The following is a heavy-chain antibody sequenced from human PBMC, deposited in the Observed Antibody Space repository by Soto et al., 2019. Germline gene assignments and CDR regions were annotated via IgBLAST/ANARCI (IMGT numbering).Heavy chain of an antibody. D-gene: IGHD2-2*02. CDR1: GDSFTSYW. V-gene: IGHV5-51*01. CDR3: ARGGIVVVTAAIRTYYYYYGMDV. CDR2: IYPGDSDT. J-gene: IGHJ6*02. Sequence: GESLTICCNGSGDSFTSYWIGWVRQMPGKGLECIGMIYPGDSDTRYSPSFQGQITISADKSISTAYLQWSSLKASDTAMYYCARGGIVVVTAAIRTYYYYYGMDVWGQGTTVTVSS.